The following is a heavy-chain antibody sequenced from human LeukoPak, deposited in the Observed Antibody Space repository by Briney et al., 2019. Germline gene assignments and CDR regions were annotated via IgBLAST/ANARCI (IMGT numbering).Heavy chain of an antibody. D-gene: IGHD3-3*01. CDR3: ARRVQAGGVVTPFDY. CDR1: GYSFTSYW. Sequence: GESLKISCKGSGYSFTSYWIGWVRQMPGKGLEWMGIIYPGDSDTRYSPSFQGQVTISAGKSISTAYLQWSSLKASDTAMYYCARRVQAGGVVTPFDYWGQGTLVTVSS. J-gene: IGHJ4*02. V-gene: IGHV5-51*01. CDR2: IYPGDSDT.